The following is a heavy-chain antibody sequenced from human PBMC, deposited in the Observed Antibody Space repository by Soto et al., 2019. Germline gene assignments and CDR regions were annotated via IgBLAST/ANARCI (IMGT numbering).Heavy chain of an antibody. D-gene: IGHD2-2*01. J-gene: IGHJ6*02. Sequence: GASVKVSCKASGGTFSSYAISWVRQAPGQGLEWMGGIIPIPGTANYAQKFQGRVTITADESTSTAYMELSSLRSEDTAVYYCARSQGSSTSLEIYYYYYYGMGVWGQGTTVTVSS. CDR2: IIPIPGTA. CDR1: GGTFSSYA. V-gene: IGHV1-69*13. CDR3: ARSQGSSTSLEIYYYYYYGMGV.